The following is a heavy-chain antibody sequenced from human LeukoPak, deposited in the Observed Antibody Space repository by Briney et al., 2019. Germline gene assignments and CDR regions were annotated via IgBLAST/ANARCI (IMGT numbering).Heavy chain of an antibody. Sequence: EASVKVSCKASGYTFTGYYMHWVRQAPGQGLEWMGWINPNSGGTNYAQKFQGRVTMTRDTSISTAYMELSRLRSDDTAVYYCARAGGWLQLHDPPYFDYWGQGTLVTVSS. D-gene: IGHD5-24*01. CDR1: GYTFTGYY. J-gene: IGHJ4*02. CDR2: INPNSGGT. CDR3: ARAGGWLQLHDPPYFDY. V-gene: IGHV1-2*02.